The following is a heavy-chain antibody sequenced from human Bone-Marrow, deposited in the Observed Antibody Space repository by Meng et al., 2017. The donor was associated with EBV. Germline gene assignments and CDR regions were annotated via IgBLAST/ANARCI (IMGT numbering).Heavy chain of an antibody. CDR2: IHHSGTT. CDR3: ARGLGGHYPTMEY. CDR1: GASIDSSDW. V-gene: IGHV4-4*02. Sequence: QVPRQGSGPGLVKPSGTLSLTCAVSGASIDSSDWWTWVRQATGKGLEWIGEIHHSGTTNCNPSLESRVTISIDKSDNQFSLKLTSVTAADTAVYYCARGLGGHYPTMEYWGQGTLVTVSS. J-gene: IGHJ4*02. D-gene: IGHD3-22*01.